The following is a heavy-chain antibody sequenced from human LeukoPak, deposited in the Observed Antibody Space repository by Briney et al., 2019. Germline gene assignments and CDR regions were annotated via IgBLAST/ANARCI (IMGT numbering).Heavy chain of an antibody. D-gene: IGHD4-17*01. CDR1: GFTFSSYA. V-gene: IGHV3-23*01. Sequence: GGSLRLSCAASGFTFSSYAMSWVRRSPGKGLGWVSAISGSGGSTYYADSVKGRFTISRDNSKNTLYLQMNSLRAEDTAVYYCAKSFGGTTVTTGYWGQGTLVTVSS. CDR2: ISGSGGST. CDR3: AKSFGGTTVTTGY. J-gene: IGHJ4*02.